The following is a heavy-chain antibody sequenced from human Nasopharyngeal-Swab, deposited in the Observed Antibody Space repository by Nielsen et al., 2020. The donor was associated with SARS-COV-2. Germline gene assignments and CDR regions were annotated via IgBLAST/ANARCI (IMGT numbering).Heavy chain of an antibody. CDR1: GFIFSDHY. D-gene: IGHD2-2*01. V-gene: IGHV3-72*01. Sequence: GESLKISCAGSGFIFSDHYMDWVRQAPGKGPEWVARIRDKANSFTTEYAVSVKGRFTISRDDSRLYLHMNSLKTEDTALYYCARGAGQDCSSTRCPNYYFGLDVWGQGTTVTVSS. CDR2: IRDKANSFTT. J-gene: IGHJ6*02. CDR3: ARGAGQDCSSTRCPNYYFGLDV.